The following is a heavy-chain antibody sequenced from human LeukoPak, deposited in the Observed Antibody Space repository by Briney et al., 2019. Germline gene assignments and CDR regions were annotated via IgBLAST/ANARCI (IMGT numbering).Heavy chain of an antibody. V-gene: IGHV3-53*01. CDR2: VYSGGRT. CDR3: AREAVAVAGHFDY. D-gene: IGHD6-19*01. Sequence: GGSLRLSCAASGFTVSSNYMSWVRQAPGKGLEWVSVVYSGGRTYYADSVKDRFTISKDNSKNTLYLQVDSLRAEDTAMYYCAREAVAVAGHFDYWGQGTLVTVFS. CDR1: GFTVSSNY. J-gene: IGHJ4*02.